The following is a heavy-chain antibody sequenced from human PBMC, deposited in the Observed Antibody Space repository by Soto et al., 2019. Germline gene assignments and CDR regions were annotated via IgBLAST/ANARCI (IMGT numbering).Heavy chain of an antibody. CDR3: ATLPPRIVVVVLPIPT. CDR2: IYHTGST. V-gene: IGHV4-4*02. J-gene: IGHJ4*02. D-gene: IGHD2-15*01. CDR1: GASISSTNW. Sequence: QVQLQESGPRLVKPSGTLSLTCAVSGASISSTNWWTWVRQPPGKGLEWIGEIYHTGSTKYNPSLKSRVTISLAKSNHQFSLNLSSVTAADTAVYYCATLPPRIVVVVLPIPTWGQGTLVTVSS.